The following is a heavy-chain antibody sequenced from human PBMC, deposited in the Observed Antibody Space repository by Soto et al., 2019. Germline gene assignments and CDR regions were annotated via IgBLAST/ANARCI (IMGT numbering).Heavy chain of an antibody. CDR2: IYYSGST. CDR1: GGSISSGGYY. CDR3: ARDNSGPVTTSWFDP. J-gene: IGHJ5*02. Sequence: QVQLLESGPGLVKPSQTLSLTCTVSGGSISSGGYYWSWIRQHPGKGLEWIGYIYYSGSTYYNPSLKSRVTISVETSKNQFSLKLSSVTAADTAVYYCARDNSGPVTTSWFDPWGQGTLVTVSS. V-gene: IGHV4-31*03. D-gene: IGHD4-4*01.